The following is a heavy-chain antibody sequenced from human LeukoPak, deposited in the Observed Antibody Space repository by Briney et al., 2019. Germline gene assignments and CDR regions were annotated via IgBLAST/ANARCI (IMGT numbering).Heavy chain of an antibody. V-gene: IGHV4-61*02. CDR3: AAELLWFGESTGYFDL. CDR2: IYTSGST. D-gene: IGHD3-10*01. CDR1: GGSISSGSYY. Sequence: PSETLSLTCTVSGGSISSGSYYWSWIRQPAGKGLEWIGRIYTSGSTNYNPSLKSRVTISVDTSKNQFSLKLSSVTAADTAVYYCAAELLWFGESTGYFDLWGRGTLVTVSS. J-gene: IGHJ2*01.